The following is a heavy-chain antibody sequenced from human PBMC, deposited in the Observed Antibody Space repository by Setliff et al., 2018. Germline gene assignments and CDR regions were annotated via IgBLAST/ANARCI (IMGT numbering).Heavy chain of an antibody. CDR3: ARGVRTGHLDS. J-gene: IGHJ4*02. Sequence: PSETLSLTCAVSGGSISSSYWWSWVRQSPGKGLEWIGEIYQSGTTNYNPPLKGRATISVDNSKNQFSLNLNSVTVADTAVYFCARGVRTGHLDSWGQGTLVTVSS. V-gene: IGHV4-4*02. CDR2: IYQSGTT. CDR1: GGSISSSYW. D-gene: IGHD1-1*01.